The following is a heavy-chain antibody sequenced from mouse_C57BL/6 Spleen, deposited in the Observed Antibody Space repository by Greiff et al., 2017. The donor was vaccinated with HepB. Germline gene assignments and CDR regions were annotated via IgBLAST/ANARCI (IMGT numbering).Heavy chain of an antibody. D-gene: IGHD1-1*01. Sequence: QVQLQQPGAELVRPGSSVKLSCKASGYTFTSYWMHWVKQRPIQGLEWIGNIDPSDSETHYNQKFKDKATLTVDKSSSTAYMQLSSLTSEDSAVYDCARSGYYGSSYWYFDVWGTGTTVTVSS. J-gene: IGHJ1*03. CDR1: GYTFTSYW. V-gene: IGHV1-52*01. CDR3: ARSGYYGSSYWYFDV. CDR2: IDPSDSET.